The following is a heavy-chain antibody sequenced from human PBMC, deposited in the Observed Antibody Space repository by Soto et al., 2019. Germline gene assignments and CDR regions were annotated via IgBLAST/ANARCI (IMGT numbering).Heavy chain of an antibody. CDR1: GGTFSSYA. J-gene: IGHJ4*02. V-gene: IGHV1-69*06. Sequence: QVPLVQSGAEVKKPGSSVKVSCKASGGTFSSYAISWVRQAPGQGLEWMGGNIPIFGTANYAQKFQGRVTITADKSTSTAYMELSSLRSEDTAVYYCARDREWEHQGEWDYWGQGTLVTVSS. D-gene: IGHD1-26*01. CDR3: ARDREWEHQGEWDY. CDR2: NIPIFGTA.